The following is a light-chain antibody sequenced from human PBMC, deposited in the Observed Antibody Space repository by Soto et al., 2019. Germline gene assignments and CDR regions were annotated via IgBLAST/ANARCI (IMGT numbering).Light chain of an antibody. J-gene: IGLJ1*01. CDR2: EVS. CDR3: TSYTSSSTYV. V-gene: IGLV2-14*01. CDR1: SSHVGDYNY. Sequence: QSALTQPASVSGSPGQSITISCTVTSSHVGDYNYVSWYQHPPGKAPKLMLYEVSIRPSGVSNRFSGSKSGNTASLTISGLQAEDEADYYCTSYTSSSTYVFGTGTKLTVL.